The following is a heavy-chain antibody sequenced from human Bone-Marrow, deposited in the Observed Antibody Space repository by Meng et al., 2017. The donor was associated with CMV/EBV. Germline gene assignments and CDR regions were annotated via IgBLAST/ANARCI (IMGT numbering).Heavy chain of an antibody. CDR1: GFSLITSGVD. CDR2: SYWNDDK. J-gene: IGHJ3*02. V-gene: IGHV2-5*01. D-gene: IGHD1-7*01. CDR3: AHRPSGTTNNAFEI. Sequence: SGPTLVKPTQTLTLTCTFSGFSLITSGVDVGWIRQPPGKALEWLALSYWNDDKRYSPSLKSRLTITKDTSKNQVVLTMTNMDPVDTATYYCAHRPSGTTNNAFEIWGQGTMVTVSS.